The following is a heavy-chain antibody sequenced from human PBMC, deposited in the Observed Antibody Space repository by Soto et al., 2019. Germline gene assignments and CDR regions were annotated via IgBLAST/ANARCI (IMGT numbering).Heavy chain of an antibody. J-gene: IGHJ4*02. CDR1: GFTFSSYE. Sequence: PGGSLRLSCAASGFTFSSYEMNWVRQAPGKGLEWVSYISSSGSTIYYADSVKGRFTISRDNAKNSLYLQMNSLRAEDTAVYYCARAPGDYQTGLRIFDYWGQGTLVTLSS. CDR3: ARAPGDYQTGLRIFDY. D-gene: IGHD3-10*01. V-gene: IGHV3-48*03. CDR2: ISSSGSTI.